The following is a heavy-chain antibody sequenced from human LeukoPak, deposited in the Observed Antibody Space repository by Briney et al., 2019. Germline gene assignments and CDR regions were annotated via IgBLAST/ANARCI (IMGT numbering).Heavy chain of an antibody. V-gene: IGHV1-69*04. Sequence: ASVKVSCKASGGTFSSYAISWVRQVPGQGLEWMGRIIPIFGIANYAQKFQGRVTITADKSTSTAYMELSSLKSEDTAVYYCAREVVDGYKTRPPDYWGQGTLVTVSS. CDR3: AREVVDGYKTRPPDY. J-gene: IGHJ4*02. D-gene: IGHD5-24*01. CDR2: IIPIFGIA. CDR1: GGTFSSYA.